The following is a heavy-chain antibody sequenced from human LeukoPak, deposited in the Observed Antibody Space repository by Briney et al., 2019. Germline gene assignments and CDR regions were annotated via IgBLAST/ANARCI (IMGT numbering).Heavy chain of an antibody. CDR1: DGSINTGDYY. J-gene: IGHJ4*02. Sequence: PSETLSLTCTVSDGSINTGDYYWNWIRQPPGKGLEWIGYIYYSGSTYYNPSLKSRPTISIDTSKNQFSLNLKSVSAADTAVYYCARGAYRAGLTELDYWGQGTLVTVSS. CDR2: IYYSGST. D-gene: IGHD2-21*01. V-gene: IGHV4-30-4*01. CDR3: ARGAYRAGLTELDY.